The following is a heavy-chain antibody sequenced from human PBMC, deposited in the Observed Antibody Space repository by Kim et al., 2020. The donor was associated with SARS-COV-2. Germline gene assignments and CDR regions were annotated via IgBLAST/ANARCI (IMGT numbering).Heavy chain of an antibody. V-gene: IGHV3-74*01. CDR2: SAT. J-gene: IGHJ1*01. D-gene: IGHD5-12*01. Sequence: SATSYAVPVKCRFTISRDNAKNTMYLRMNSLRAEDTAVYYCVRDFWRGLDHWGQGTLVTVSS. CDR3: VRDFWRGLDH.